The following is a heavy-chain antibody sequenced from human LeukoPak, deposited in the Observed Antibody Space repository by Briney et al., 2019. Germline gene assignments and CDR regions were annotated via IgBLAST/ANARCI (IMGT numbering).Heavy chain of an antibody. V-gene: IGHV1-2*06. CDR1: GYTFTGYY. CDR3: ARGIAAAGKRDY. CDR2: INPNSGGT. D-gene: IGHD6-13*01. J-gene: IGHJ4*02. Sequence: SSVKVSCKASGYTFTGYYMHWVRQAPGQGLEWMGRINPNSGGTYYAQKFQGRVTMTRDTSISTAYMELSRLRSDDTAVYYCARGIAAAGKRDYWGRGTLVTVSS.